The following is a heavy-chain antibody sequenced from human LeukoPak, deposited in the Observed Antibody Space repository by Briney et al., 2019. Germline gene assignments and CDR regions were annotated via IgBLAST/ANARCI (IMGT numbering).Heavy chain of an antibody. CDR2: MSYDGSDK. J-gene: IGHJ3*02. V-gene: IGHV3-30-3*01. CDR3: ARATLLDAFDI. Sequence: GGSLRLSCAASGFTFSSYAMHWVRQAPGKGLEWVAVMSYDGSDKHYADSVKGRFTISRDNAKNSLYLQMNSLRAEDTAVYYCARATLLDAFDIWGQGTMVTVSS. D-gene: IGHD5-12*01. CDR1: GFTFSSYA.